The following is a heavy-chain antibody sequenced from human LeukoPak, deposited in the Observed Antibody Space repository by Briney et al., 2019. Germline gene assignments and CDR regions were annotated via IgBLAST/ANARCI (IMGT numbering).Heavy chain of an antibody. CDR2: IVVGSGNT. CDR3: AARGGQQLAHGRYYYYGMDV. Sequence: GTSVKVSCKASGFTFTSSAMQWVRQARGQRLEWIGWIVVGSGNTNYAQKFQERVTITRDMSTSTAYMELSSLRSEDTAAYYCAARGGQQLAHGRYYYYGMDVWGQGTTVTVSS. V-gene: IGHV1-58*02. CDR1: GFTFTSSA. J-gene: IGHJ6*02. D-gene: IGHD6-13*01.